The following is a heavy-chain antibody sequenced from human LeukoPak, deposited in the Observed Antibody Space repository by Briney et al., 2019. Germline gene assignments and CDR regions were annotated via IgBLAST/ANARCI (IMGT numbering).Heavy chain of an antibody. V-gene: IGHV3-48*04. CDR1: GFTLSSYA. J-gene: IGHJ6*02. CDR2: IGDSGATI. D-gene: IGHD3-9*01. CDR3: ARAQLNYDILTGYYSGMDV. Sequence: GGSLRLSCATSGFTLSSYAMTWVRQAPGKGLEWVSDIGDSGATIYYADSVKGRFTISRDNAKNSLYLQMNSLRAEDTAVYYCARAQLNYDILTGYYSGMDVWGQGTTVTVSS.